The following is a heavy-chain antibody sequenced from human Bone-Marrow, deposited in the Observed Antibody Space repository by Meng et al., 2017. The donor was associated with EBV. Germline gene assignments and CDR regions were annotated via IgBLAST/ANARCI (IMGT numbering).Heavy chain of an antibody. CDR3: ARGPGVLRQGPNWFDP. D-gene: IGHD2/OR15-2a*01. J-gene: IGHJ5*02. CDR1: GSTFTSYA. Sequence: QVQLLQSGADVKKPGASVKVSCMASGSTFTSYAMHWVRQAPGQRLEWIGWINAGNGNTKYSQKFQGRVTITRDTSASTAYMELSSLRSEDTAVYYCARGPGVLRQGPNWFDPWGQGTMVTVSA. V-gene: IGHV1-3*01. CDR2: INAGNGNT.